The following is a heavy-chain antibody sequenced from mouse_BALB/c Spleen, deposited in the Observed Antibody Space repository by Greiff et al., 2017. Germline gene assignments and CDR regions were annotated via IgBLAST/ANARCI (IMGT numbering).Heavy chain of an antibody. CDR3: AITTVVATDY. D-gene: IGHD1-1*01. J-gene: IGHJ2*01. V-gene: IGHV1-82*01. CDR2: IYPGDGDT. CDR1: GYAFSSSW. Sequence: QVQLQQSGPELVKPGASVKISCKASGYAFSSSWMNWVKQRPGQGLEWIGRIYPGDGDTNYNGKFKGKATLTADKSSSTAYMQLSSLTSVDSAVYFCAITTVVATDYWGQGTTLTVSS.